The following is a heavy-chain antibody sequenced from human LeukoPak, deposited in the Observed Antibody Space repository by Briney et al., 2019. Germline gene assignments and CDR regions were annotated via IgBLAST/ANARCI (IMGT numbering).Heavy chain of an antibody. J-gene: IGHJ4*02. CDR2: ISSTSVTI. CDR3: ATWGSGWYDY. D-gene: IGHD6-19*01. Sequence: GGSLRLSCAASGFTFSAYSMNWVRQAPGKGLEWISYISSTSVTIYYTDSVKGRFTISRDNAKSSLYLQMNSLRDDDTAVYYCATWGSGWYDYWGQGTLVTVSS. CDR1: GFTFSAYS. V-gene: IGHV3-48*02.